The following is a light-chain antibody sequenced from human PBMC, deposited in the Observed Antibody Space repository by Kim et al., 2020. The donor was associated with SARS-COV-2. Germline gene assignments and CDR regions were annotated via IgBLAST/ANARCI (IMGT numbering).Light chain of an antibody. Sequence: GQSVTISCSGSRSNIGDNSVNWSQQLPGAAPKLLIYSDSERPSGVPDRFSGSKSGTSASLAISGLQSEDEGDYHCASWDDNLSSPVFGGGTQLTVL. CDR2: SDS. CDR3: ASWDDNLSSPV. V-gene: IGLV1-44*01. J-gene: IGLJ3*02. CDR1: RSNIGDNS.